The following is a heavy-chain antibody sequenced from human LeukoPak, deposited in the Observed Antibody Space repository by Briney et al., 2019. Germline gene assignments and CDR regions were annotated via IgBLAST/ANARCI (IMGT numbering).Heavy chain of an antibody. CDR2: LSAYNVTP. Sequence: LDLMVWLSAYNVTPNYAQKLQARVTITTDTSTSTAYMELRSLRSDDTAVYYCARAGPTTDWGQGTLVTVSS. V-gene: IGHV1-18*01. D-gene: IGHD1-26*01. J-gene: IGHJ4*02. CDR3: ARAGPTTD.